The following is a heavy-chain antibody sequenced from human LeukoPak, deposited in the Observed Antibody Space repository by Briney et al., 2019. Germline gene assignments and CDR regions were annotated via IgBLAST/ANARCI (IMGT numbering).Heavy chain of an antibody. CDR2: ISGSGGST. J-gene: IGHJ5*02. D-gene: IGHD6-19*01. CDR1: RFTFSSYA. Sequence: GGSLRPSCALSRFTFSSYAMSWVRQAPGKGLEWVSAISGSGGSTYYADSVKGRSTISRDNSKNTLYLQMNSLRAEDTAVYYCAKDAGYSSGWYGNWFDPWGQGTLVTVSS. CDR3: AKDAGYSSGWYGNWFDP. V-gene: IGHV3-23*01.